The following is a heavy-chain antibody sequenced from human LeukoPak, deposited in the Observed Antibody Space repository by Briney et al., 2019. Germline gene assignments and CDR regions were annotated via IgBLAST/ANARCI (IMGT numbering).Heavy chain of an antibody. CDR3: AKDLSRAVAADWFDP. CDR2: ISDSGGST. Sequence: GGSLRLSRAASGFTFSNYDMSWVRQAPGKGLEGVSSISDSGGSTYYADSVKGRFTISRDNSKNTLYLQMTNLRAADTAVYYCAKDLSRAVAADWFDPWDQGSLVTVSS. V-gene: IGHV3-23*01. D-gene: IGHD6-19*01. J-gene: IGHJ5*02. CDR1: GFTFSNYD.